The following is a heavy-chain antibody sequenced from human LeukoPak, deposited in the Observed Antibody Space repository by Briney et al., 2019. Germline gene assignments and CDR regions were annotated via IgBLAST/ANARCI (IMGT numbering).Heavy chain of an antibody. V-gene: IGHV4-34*01. Sequence: SETLSLTCAVHGGSFSGYYWSWIRQPPGKGLEWIGEINHSGSTNYNPSLKSRVTISVDTSKNQFSLKLSSVTAADTAVYYCARHDLGATWIWGQGTLVTVSS. J-gene: IGHJ4*02. CDR2: INHSGST. D-gene: IGHD1-26*01. CDR3: ARHDLGATWI. CDR1: GGSFSGYY.